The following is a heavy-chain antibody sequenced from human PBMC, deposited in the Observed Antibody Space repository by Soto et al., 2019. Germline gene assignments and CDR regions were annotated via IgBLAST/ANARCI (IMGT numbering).Heavy chain of an antibody. CDR3: ARAGMHNWNFFGALDI. V-gene: IGHV3-13*01. D-gene: IGHD1-7*01. Sequence: EVQLVESGGGLVQPGGSLRLSCAASGFTFRVYDMLWVRQGAGTGLEWVSTIGTAGDTYYAGSVKGRFTISRENAKNSRYLQMNNRGAGDRGVYFCARAGMHNWNFFGALDIWGHGTRV. CDR2: IGTAGDT. J-gene: IGHJ3*02. CDR1: GFTFRVYD.